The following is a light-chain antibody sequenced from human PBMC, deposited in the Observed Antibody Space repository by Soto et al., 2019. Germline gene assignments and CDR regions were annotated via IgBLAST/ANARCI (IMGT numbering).Light chain of an antibody. CDR1: SSNIGSNT. J-gene: IGLJ1*01. CDR3: AAWDDSLNGPYV. Sequence: VLAQPPSASGTPGQRVTISCSGSSSNIGSNTVNWYQQLPGTAPKLLIYSNNQRPSGVPDRFSGSKSGTSASLAISGLQSEDEADYYCAAWDDSLNGPYVFGTGTKVTVL. V-gene: IGLV1-44*01. CDR2: SNN.